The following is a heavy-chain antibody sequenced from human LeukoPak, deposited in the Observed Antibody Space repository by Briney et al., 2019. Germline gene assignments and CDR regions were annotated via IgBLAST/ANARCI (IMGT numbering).Heavy chain of an antibody. CDR2: IYYSGST. D-gene: IGHD3-22*01. J-gene: IGHJ4*02. CDR1: GGSISSYY. CDR3: ARSMIVVENFDY. Sequence: PSETLSLTCTVSGGSISSYYWSWIRQPPGKGLEWIGYIYYSGSTNYNPSLKSRVTISVDTSKNQFSLKLSSVTAADTAVYYCARSMIVVENFDYWGQGTLVTVSS. V-gene: IGHV4-59*12.